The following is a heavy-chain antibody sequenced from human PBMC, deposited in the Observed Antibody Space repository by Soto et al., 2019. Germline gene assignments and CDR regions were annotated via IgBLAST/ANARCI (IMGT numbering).Heavy chain of an antibody. V-gene: IGHV3-23*01. CDR3: AKSYCGGDCYTLEYFQH. D-gene: IGHD2-21*02. CDR1: GFTFSSYA. CDR2: ISGSGGST. Sequence: GGSLRLSCAASGFTFSSYAMSWVRQAPGKGLEWVSAISGSGGSTYYADSVKGRFTISRDNSKNTLYLQMNSLRAEDTAVYYCAKSYCGGDCYTLEYFQHWGQGTLVTVSS. J-gene: IGHJ1*01.